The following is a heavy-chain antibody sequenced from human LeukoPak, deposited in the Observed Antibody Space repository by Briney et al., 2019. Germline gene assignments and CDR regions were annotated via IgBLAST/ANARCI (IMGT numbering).Heavy chain of an antibody. J-gene: IGHJ4*02. CDR1: GFTVTNYA. V-gene: IGHV3-23*01. D-gene: IGHD3-10*01. CDR2: ISARGDNT. Sequence: PGGSLRLSCAASGFTVTNYAMSWVRQAPGKGLEWVSAISARGDNTYYADSVKGRFSISRDNSQNTQYLQMNSLRAEDTAIYYCAKAYHYGAGSSFDYWGQGILVTVSS. CDR3: AKAYHYGAGSSFDY.